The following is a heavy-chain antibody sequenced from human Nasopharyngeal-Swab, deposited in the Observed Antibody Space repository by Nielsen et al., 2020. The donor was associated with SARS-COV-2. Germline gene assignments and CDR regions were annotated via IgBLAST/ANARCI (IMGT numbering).Heavy chain of an antibody. V-gene: IGHV1-18*04. CDR3: ARDTYYDILTGYPLDY. CDR2: ISAYNGNT. CDR1: GYTFTYRY. Sequence: ASVKVSCKASGYTFTYRYLHWVRQAPGQALEWMGWISAYNGNTNYAQKLQGRVTMTTDTSTSTAYMELRSLRSDDTAVYYCARDTYYDILTGYPLDYWGQGTLVTVSS. J-gene: IGHJ4*02. D-gene: IGHD3-9*01.